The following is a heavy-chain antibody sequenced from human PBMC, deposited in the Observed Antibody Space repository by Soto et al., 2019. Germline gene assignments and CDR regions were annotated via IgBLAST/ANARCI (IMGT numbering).Heavy chain of an antibody. Sequence: QVQLQQWGAGLLKPSETLSLTCAVYGGSFSGYYWSWIRQPPGKGLEWIGESNHSGSTNYNPSLKSRVTISVDTSKNQFSLKLSSVTAADTAVYYCARRYCSGGSCYSERFDYWGQGTLVTVSS. V-gene: IGHV4-34*01. CDR2: SNHSGST. CDR1: GGSFSGYY. D-gene: IGHD2-15*01. J-gene: IGHJ4*02. CDR3: ARRYCSGGSCYSERFDY.